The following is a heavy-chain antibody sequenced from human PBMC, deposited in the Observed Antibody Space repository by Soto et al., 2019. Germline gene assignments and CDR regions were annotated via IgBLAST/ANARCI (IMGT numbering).Heavy chain of an antibody. D-gene: IGHD3-22*01. J-gene: IGHJ4*02. V-gene: IGHV3-23*01. Sequence: HPGGSLRLSCAASGFTFSSYSMSWVRQAPGKGLEWVSAISGRGGSTYYADSVKGRFTISRDNSKNTLYLQMNSLRAEDTAVYYCAKNGGMVVVVISFDYWGQGTLVTVS. CDR3: AKNGGMVVVVISFDY. CDR1: GFTFSSYS. CDR2: ISGRGGST.